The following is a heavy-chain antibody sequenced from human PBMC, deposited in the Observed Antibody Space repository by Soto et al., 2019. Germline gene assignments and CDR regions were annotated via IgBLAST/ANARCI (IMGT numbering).Heavy chain of an antibody. CDR2: IDSSGSI. D-gene: IGHD3-3*01. CDR3: ARGAHDFLSGPFDY. V-gene: IGHV4-4*07. CDR1: AGSISNYY. J-gene: IGHJ4*02. Sequence: QGQLQESGPGVVKPSETLSLTCSVSAGSISNYYCNWIRQPAGKGLEWIGRIDSSGSIDYSPSLKSRVTMSVDTSENQFSLKLSSVTAADTAVYYCARGAHDFLSGPFDYWGQGTPVTVSS.